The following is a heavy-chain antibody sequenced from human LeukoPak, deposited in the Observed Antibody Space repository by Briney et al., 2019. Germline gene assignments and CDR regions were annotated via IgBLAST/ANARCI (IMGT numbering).Heavy chain of an antibody. CDR3: ATKQWLAPPPDA. D-gene: IGHD6-19*01. Sequence: GGSLRLSCAASGFTFSKYWMLWVRQAPGKGLESVSRINTAGTTTTYADSGKGRFTVSRDNAVNTMFLQMYSLRDDNTAVYYCATKQWLAPPPDAWGQGTPVTVAS. J-gene: IGHJ5*02. CDR1: GFTFSKYW. V-gene: IGHV3-74*01. CDR2: INTAGTTT.